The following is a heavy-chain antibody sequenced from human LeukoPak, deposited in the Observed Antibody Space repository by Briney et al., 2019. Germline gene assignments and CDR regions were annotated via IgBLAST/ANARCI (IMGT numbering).Heavy chain of an antibody. J-gene: IGHJ3*02. CDR2: ISSSSSYI. CDR3: ARDSVGAENYFDI. D-gene: IGHD1-26*01. Sequence: GGSLRLSCAASGFTFSSYSMNWVRQAPGKGLEWVSSISSSSSYIYYADSVKGRFTISRDNAKNSLYLQMNSLRAEDTAVYYCARDSVGAENYFDIWGQGTMVTVSS. CDR1: GFTFSSYS. V-gene: IGHV3-21*01.